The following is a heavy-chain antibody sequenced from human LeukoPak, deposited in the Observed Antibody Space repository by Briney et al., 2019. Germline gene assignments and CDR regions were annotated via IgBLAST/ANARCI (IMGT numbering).Heavy chain of an antibody. CDR3: ARVLRYCSGGNCYSGGLGYMDV. J-gene: IGHJ6*03. CDR2: IKIDGSST. CDR1: GFTFSSYW. D-gene: IGHD2-15*01. Sequence: GGSLRLSCAASGFTFSSYWMHWVRQAPGKGLVRVSRIKIDGSSTFYADSVKGRFTISRDNAKNSLFLQMNSLRAEDTAVYYCARVLRYCSGGNCYSGGLGYMDVWGKGTTVTISS. V-gene: IGHV3-74*01.